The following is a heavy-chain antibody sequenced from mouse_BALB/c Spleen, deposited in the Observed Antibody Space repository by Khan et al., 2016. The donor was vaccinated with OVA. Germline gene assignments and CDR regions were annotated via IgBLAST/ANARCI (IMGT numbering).Heavy chain of an antibody. CDR1: GFSLTSYG. CDR3: ARLEGI. CDR2: IWAGGSK. Sequence: QVQLMESGPGLVAPSQSLSITCTVSGFSLTSYGVHWVRQPPGKGLEWMGVIWAGGSKNYNSALMSRLSISKDNSKSQVFLKMNRLQAEDTAMYYCARLEGIWGQVTTLTVSS. V-gene: IGHV2-9*02. J-gene: IGHJ2*01.